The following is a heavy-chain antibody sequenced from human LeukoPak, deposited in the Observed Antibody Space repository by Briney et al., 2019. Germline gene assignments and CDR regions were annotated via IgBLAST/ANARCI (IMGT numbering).Heavy chain of an antibody. D-gene: IGHD4-17*01. CDR3: ATDSALGGDLTSYYYYYGMDV. J-gene: IGHJ6*02. Sequence: ASVKVSCKVSGYTLTELSMHWVRQAPGKGLEWMGGFDPEDGETTYAQKFQGRVTMTGDTSTDTAYMELSSLRSEDTAVYYCATDSALGGDLTSYYYYYGMDVWGQGTTVTVSS. V-gene: IGHV1-24*01. CDR1: GYTLTELS. CDR2: FDPEDGET.